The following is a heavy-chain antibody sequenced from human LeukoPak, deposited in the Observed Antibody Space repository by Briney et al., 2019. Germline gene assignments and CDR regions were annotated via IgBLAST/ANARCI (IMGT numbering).Heavy chain of an antibody. CDR1: GGSMSSYY. J-gene: IGHJ5*02. CDR2: IYYSGST. CDR3: ARVCGGDCYPLGFDP. D-gene: IGHD2-21*02. Sequence: SETLSLTCTVSGGSMSSYYWSWIRQPPGEGLEWIGYIYYSGSTNYNPSLKSRVTISVDTSKNKFSLKVRSMTAADTAVYYCARVCGGDCYPLGFDPWGQGTLVTVSS. V-gene: IGHV4-59*01.